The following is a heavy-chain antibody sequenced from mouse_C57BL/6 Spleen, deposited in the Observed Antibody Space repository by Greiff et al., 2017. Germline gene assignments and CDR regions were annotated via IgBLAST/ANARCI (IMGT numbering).Heavy chain of an antibody. J-gene: IGHJ2*01. V-gene: IGHV2-2*01. CDR3: ARNFYFDY. CDR2: IWNGGST. CDR1: GFSLTSYG. Sequence: VQLQQSGPGLVQPSQSLSITCTVSGFSLTSYGVHWVRQSPGKGLEWLGVIWNGGSTDYNAAFISRLSISKDNSKSQVFFKMNSLQADDTAIYYCARNFYFDYWGQGTTLTVSS.